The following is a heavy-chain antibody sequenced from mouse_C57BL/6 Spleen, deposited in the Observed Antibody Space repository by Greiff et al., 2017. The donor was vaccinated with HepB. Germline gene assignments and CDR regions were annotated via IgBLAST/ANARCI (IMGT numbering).Heavy chain of an antibody. Sequence: EVQLVESGGGLVKPGGSLKLSCAASGFTFSSYAMSWVRQTPEKRLEWVATISDGGSYTYYPDNVKGRFTISRDNAKNNLYLQMSHLKSEDTAMYYCARGLRRGYYFDYWGQGTTLTVSS. CDR3: ARGLRRGYYFDY. V-gene: IGHV5-4*01. D-gene: IGHD2-4*01. CDR1: GFTFSSYA. CDR2: ISDGGSYT. J-gene: IGHJ2*01.